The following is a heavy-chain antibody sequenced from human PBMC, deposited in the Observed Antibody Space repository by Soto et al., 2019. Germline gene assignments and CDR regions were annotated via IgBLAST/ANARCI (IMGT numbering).Heavy chain of an antibody. CDR3: ARYVYSYGYGFDY. V-gene: IGHV4-31*03. CDR2: IYYSGST. Sequence: SETLSLTCTVSGGSISRGGYYWSWIRQHPGKGLEWIGYIYYSGSTYYNPSLKSRVTISVDTSKNQFSLKLSSVTAADTAVYYCARYVYSYGYGFDYWGQGTLVTVSS. D-gene: IGHD5-18*01. CDR1: GGSISRGGYY. J-gene: IGHJ4*02.